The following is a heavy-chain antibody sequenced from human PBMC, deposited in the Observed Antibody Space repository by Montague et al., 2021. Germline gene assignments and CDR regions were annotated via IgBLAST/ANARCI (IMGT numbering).Heavy chain of an antibody. CDR2: ISSSSSYI. Sequence: SLRLSCAASGFTFSSYTMNWVRQAPGKGLEWVSAISSSSSYIYYADSVKGRFTTSRDNAKKSLYLQMTSLRVEDTAVYYCARWGSRWPYLDIWGQGTLVTVSS. CDR1: GFTFSSYT. D-gene: IGHD6-19*01. J-gene: IGHJ4*02. V-gene: IGHV3-21*01. CDR3: ARWGSRWPYLDI.